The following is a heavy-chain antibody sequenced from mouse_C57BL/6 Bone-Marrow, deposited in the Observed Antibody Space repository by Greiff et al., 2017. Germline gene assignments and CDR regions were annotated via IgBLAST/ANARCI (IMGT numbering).Heavy chain of an antibody. Sequence: VQLQQPGAELVRPGASVKLSCTASGFNIKDDYMHWVKQRPEQGLEWIGWIDPANGDTEYASKFQGKATITADTSSNTAYLQLSSLTSEDTAVYYCTTPAITTVVATSYAMDYWGQGTSVTVSS. V-gene: IGHV14-4*01. CDR1: GFNIKDDY. J-gene: IGHJ4*01. CDR2: IDPANGDT. CDR3: TTPAITTVVATSYAMDY. D-gene: IGHD1-1*01.